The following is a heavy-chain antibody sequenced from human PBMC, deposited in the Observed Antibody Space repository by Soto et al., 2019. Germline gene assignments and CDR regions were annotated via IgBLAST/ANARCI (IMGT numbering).Heavy chain of an antibody. J-gene: IGHJ3*02. CDR3: ASDIVKYSGYDSAFDI. V-gene: IGHV1-18*01. CDR2: ISAYNGNT. CDR1: GYTFTSYG. Sequence: QVQLVQSGAEVKKPGASVKVSCKASGYTFTSYGISWVRQAPGQGLEWIGWISAYNGNTNYAQKLQGRVTMTTEISTSVAYMEVRSLRSEDTAVYYCASDIVKYSGYDSAFDIWGQGTMVTVSS. D-gene: IGHD5-12*01.